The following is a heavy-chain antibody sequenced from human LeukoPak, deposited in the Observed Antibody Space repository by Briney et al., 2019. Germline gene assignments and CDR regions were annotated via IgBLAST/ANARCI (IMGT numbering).Heavy chain of an antibody. D-gene: IGHD3-3*01. CDR2: ISGSGSVV. J-gene: IGHJ4*02. V-gene: IGHV3-11*04. CDR3: ARGFWSGYSAFGY. CDR1: GFTFSDFY. Sequence: GGSLRLSCAASGFTFSDFYMSWIRQAPGKGLEWVSYISGSGSVVHYADSVKGRSTVSRDNAKNSLYLQMNSPRAEDTAVYYCARGFWSGYSAFGYWRQGTLVTVSS.